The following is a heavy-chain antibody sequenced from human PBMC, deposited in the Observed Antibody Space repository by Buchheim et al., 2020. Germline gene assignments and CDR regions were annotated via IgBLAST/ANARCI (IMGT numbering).Heavy chain of an antibody. D-gene: IGHD6-19*01. J-gene: IGHJ4*02. CDR1: GASISSNNW. CDR3: ARGASSGSVEY. V-gene: IGHV4-4*02. CDR2: IYHRGST. Sequence: QVHLQESGPGLVKPSGTLSLTCAVSGASISSNNWWSWVRQPPGKGLEWIGEIYHRGSTNYNPSLKSRVMLSVDKSKNHFSPKLTSVTAADTAVYYCARGASSGSVEYWGQGTL.